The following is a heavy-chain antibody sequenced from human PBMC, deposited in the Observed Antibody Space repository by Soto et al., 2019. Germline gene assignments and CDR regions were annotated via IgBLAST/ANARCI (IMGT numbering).Heavy chain of an antibody. J-gene: IGHJ3*02. CDR2: IVPLFGTT. CDR1: GGTFSSYT. V-gene: IGHV1-69*01. D-gene: IGHD6-6*01. Sequence: QVQLVQSGAEVKKPGSSVKVSCKASGGTFSSYTFSWVRQAPGQGLEWMGGIVPLFGTTNDAKIFQGRVTISADESTSTVYMELSSLRSDDSAMYYCARDGDVTSTRPRGALDIWGQGTVITVSS. CDR3: ARDGDVTSTRPRGALDI.